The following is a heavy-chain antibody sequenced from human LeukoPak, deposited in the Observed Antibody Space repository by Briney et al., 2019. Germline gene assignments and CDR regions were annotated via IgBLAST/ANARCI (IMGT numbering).Heavy chain of an antibody. D-gene: IGHD1-26*01. J-gene: IGHJ4*02. Sequence: GGSLRLSCAASGFTFSSHWMHWVRQAPGKGLVWVSRINSDGSSTSYADSVKGRFTISRDNAKNSLYLQMNSLRAEDTAVYYCARDKIVGATQFDYWGQGTLVTVSS. CDR2: INSDGSST. CDR1: GFTFSSHW. V-gene: IGHV3-74*01. CDR3: ARDKIVGATQFDY.